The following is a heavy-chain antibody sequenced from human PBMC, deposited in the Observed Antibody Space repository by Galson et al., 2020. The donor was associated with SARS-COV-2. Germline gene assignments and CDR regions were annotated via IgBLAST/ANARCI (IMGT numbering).Heavy chain of an antibody. CDR2: ISFDGSNK. D-gene: IGHD2-15*01. V-gene: IGHV3-30*19. Sequence: SGSGMHWVRQAPGKGLEWVAVISFDGSNKYYADSVKGRFTISRDNSKNTLYLQMNSLRAEDTAVYYCANSYCSGGSCYSWVPRQAYHYYGMDVWGRGTTVTVSS. J-gene: IGHJ6*02. CDR3: ANSYCSGGSCYSWVPRQAYHYYGMDV. CDR1: SGSG.